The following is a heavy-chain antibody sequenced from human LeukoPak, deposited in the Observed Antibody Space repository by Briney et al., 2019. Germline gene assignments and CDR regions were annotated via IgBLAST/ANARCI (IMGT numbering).Heavy chain of an antibody. CDR1: GYSFTNYW. Sequence: GESLKISCQASGYSFTNYWIGWVRQMPGKGLEWMGIIYPGDSDTTYSPSFQGQVTISADKSISTAYLQWSSLKASDTAMYYCARQRTLIRGVPEDAFDIWGQGTMVTVSS. CDR2: IYPGDSDT. J-gene: IGHJ3*02. D-gene: IGHD3-10*01. V-gene: IGHV5-51*01. CDR3: ARQRTLIRGVPEDAFDI.